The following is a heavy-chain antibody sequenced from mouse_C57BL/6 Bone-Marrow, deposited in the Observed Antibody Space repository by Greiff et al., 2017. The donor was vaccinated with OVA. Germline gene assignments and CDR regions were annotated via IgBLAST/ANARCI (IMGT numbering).Heavy chain of an antibody. D-gene: IGHD2-5*01. J-gene: IGHJ4*01. CDR1: GFSFNTYA. CDR3: VRPLYYSNYEGAMDY. CDR2: IRSKSNNYAT. Sequence: EVKLMESGGGLVQPKGSLKLSCAASGFSFNTYAMNWVRQAPGKGLEWVARIRSKSNNYATYYADSVKDRFTISRDDSESMLYLQMNNLKTEDTAMYYCVRPLYYSNYEGAMDYWGQGTSVTVSS. V-gene: IGHV10-1*01.